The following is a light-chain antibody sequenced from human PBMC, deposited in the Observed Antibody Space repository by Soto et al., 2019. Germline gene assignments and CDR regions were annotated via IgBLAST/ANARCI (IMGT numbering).Light chain of an antibody. J-gene: IGKJ2*01. CDR1: QGIRNA. Sequence: DIQMTQSPSSLSASVGDRVTITCRASQGIRNALVWYQQKPGKAPKRLIYGASSLQSGVPSRFSGTGSGTEFTHTINSLQPEDFATYYCLQHNSLPLTFGQGTKLEIK. CDR2: GAS. CDR3: LQHNSLPLT. V-gene: IGKV1-17*01.